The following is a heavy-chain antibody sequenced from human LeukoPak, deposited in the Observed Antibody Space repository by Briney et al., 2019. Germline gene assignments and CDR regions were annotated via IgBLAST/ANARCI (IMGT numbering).Heavy chain of an antibody. CDR3: ARELDDSSGSHEVC. V-gene: IGHV3-23*01. CDR1: GFTFSTYA. Sequence: GGSLRLSCAASGFTFSTYAMSWVRQAPGKGLEWVSGISGSGGSTSYAGSVKGRFTISRDNAKNSLYLQMNSLRAEDTAVYYCARELDDSSGSHEVCWGQGTLVTVSS. D-gene: IGHD3-22*01. J-gene: IGHJ4*02. CDR2: ISGSGGST.